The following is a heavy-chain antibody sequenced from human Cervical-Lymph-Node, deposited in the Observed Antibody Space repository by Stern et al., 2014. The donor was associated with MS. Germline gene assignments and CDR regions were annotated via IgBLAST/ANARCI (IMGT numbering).Heavy chain of an antibody. J-gene: IGHJ4*02. D-gene: IGHD1-26*01. V-gene: IGHV3-72*01. CDR1: GFTPSDHY. CDR3: TSRHSGSSDY. Sequence: VQLVESGGGLVQPGGSLRLSCAASGFTPSDHYMDWVRQAPGKGLEWVGRSRNKANNYIIEYAASVKGRFTISRDDSKNSLYLQINSLKTEDTAVYYCTSRHSGSSDYWGQGTLVAVSS. CDR2: SRNKANNYII.